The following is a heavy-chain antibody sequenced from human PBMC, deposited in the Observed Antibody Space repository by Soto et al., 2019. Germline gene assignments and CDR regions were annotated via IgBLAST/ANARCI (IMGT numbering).Heavy chain of an antibody. CDR3: AKDAPYFDY. CDR1: GFTFSSYW. J-gene: IGHJ4*02. Sequence: LRLSCAASGFTFSSYWMHWVRRAPGKGLVWVSRINSDGSRTTYADSVKGRFTISRDNAKNMLHLQMNSLRAEDTAVYYCAKDAPYFDYWGQGTLVTVSS. V-gene: IGHV3-74*01. CDR2: INSDGSRT.